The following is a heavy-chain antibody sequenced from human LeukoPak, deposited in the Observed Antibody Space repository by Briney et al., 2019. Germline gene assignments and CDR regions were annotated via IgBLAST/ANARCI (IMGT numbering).Heavy chain of an antibody. CDR2: IYYSGRT. J-gene: IGHJ5*02. CDR1: GGSINGYY. D-gene: IGHD1-26*01. CDR3: ARDERHASGSYVPGRFDP. Sequence: PSETLSLTCTVSGGSINGYYWSWIRQPPGKGLEWIGYIYYSGRTNYSPSLQSRVTISVDTSKNQSSLRLSSVTAADTAMYYCARDERHASGSYVPGRFDPWGQGTMVTVSS. V-gene: IGHV4-59*01.